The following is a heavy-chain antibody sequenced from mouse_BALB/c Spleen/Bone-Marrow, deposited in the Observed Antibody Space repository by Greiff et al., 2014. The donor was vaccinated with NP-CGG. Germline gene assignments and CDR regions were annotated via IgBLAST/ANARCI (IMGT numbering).Heavy chain of an antibody. V-gene: IGHV1S29*02. CDR1: GYTFTDYN. D-gene: IGHD1-1*02. J-gene: IGHJ4*01. CDR3: ARSKGGNYYAMDY. Sequence: VQLQQSGPELVKPGASVKISCKASGYTFTDYNMHWVKRSRGKSLEWIGYIYPYNGGTGYSQKFKSKATLTVDNSSSTAYMELRRLTSEDSAVYYCARSKGGNYYAMDYCGQGTSVTVSS. CDR2: IYPYNGGT.